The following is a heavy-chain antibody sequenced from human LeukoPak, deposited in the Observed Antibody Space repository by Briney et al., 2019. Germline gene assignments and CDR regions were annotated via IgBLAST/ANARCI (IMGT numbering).Heavy chain of an antibody. CDR1: GFTFSSYW. CDR3: ARTTLYNWLDP. D-gene: IGHD1-14*01. CDR2: INSDGSST. V-gene: IGHV3-74*01. J-gene: IGHJ5*02. Sequence: GGSLRLSCAASGFTFSSYWMHWVRQAPGKGLVWVSRINSDGSSTSYADSVKGRFTISRDNAKNTLYLQMNSLRDEDTAVYYCARTTLYNWLDPWGQGTLVTVSS.